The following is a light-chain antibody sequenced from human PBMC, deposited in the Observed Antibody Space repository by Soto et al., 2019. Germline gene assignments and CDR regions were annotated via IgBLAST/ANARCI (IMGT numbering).Light chain of an antibody. CDR1: QSLLHSNGYNY. V-gene: IGKV2-28*01. CDR3: MHALRGGFT. Sequence: DIVMTQSPLSLPVTPGEPASISCRSSQSLLHSNGYNYLDWYLQKPGQSPQLLIYLGSNRASGVPDRFSGSGSGTDFTLKISRVEAEDVGVYYCMHALRGGFTFGPGTKVDIK. J-gene: IGKJ3*01. CDR2: LGS.